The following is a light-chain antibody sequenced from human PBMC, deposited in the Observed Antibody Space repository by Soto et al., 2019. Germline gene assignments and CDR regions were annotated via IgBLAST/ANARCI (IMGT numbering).Light chain of an antibody. J-gene: IGKJ1*01. CDR1: QSVSSS. CDR3: QQYNNWWT. V-gene: IGKV3-15*01. CDR2: GAS. Sequence: EVVMTQSPATLSVSPGERVTLSCRASQSVSSSLAWYQQKPGQAPRLLIYGASTRATGIPARFSGSGSETEFTITISSLQSEDFAVYYCQQYNNWWTFGQGTKVEIK.